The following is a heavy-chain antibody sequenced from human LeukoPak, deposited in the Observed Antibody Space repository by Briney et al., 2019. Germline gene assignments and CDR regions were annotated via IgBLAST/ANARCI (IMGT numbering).Heavy chain of an antibody. V-gene: IGHV4-34*01. D-gene: IGHD2-15*01. CDR1: GGSFSGYY. CDR2: INHSGST. CDR3: ARGLQDIVVVVAASPYYYYYMDV. J-gene: IGHJ6*03. Sequence: PSETLSLTCAVYGGSFSGYYWSWIRQPPGKGLEWIGEINHSGSTNYNPSLKSRVTISVDTSKNQFSLKLSSVTAADTAVYYCARGLQDIVVVVAASPYYYYYMDVWGKGTTVTVSS.